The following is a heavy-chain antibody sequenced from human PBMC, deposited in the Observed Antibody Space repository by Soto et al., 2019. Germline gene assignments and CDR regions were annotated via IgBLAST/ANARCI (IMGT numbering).Heavy chain of an antibody. CDR2: IKSETDGGTA. CDR1: GFNLSHPW. J-gene: IGHJ4*02. Sequence: LRLSCAASGFNLSHPWMTWVRQAAGKGLEWVGRIKSETDGGTADYAAPVKGRITISRDDSKNTVYLQMNSLKTEDTAVYYCTTGIYYDLLTGYHDVAYWGQGTLVTVSS. V-gene: IGHV3-15*01. D-gene: IGHD3-9*01. CDR3: TTGIYYDLLTGYHDVAY.